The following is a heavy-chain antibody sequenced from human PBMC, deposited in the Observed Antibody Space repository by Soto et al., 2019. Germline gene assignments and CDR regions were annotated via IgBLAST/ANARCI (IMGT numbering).Heavy chain of an antibody. CDR1: GGTFSSYA. V-gene: IGHV1-69*01. CDR2: IIPIFGTA. CDR3: AGGDYGGKYYYYGMDV. D-gene: IGHD4-17*01. J-gene: IGHJ6*02. Sequence: QVQPVQSGAEVKKPGSSVKVSCKASGGTFSSYAISWVRQAPGQGLEWMGGIIPIFGTANYAQKFQGRVTITADESTSTAYMELSSLRSEDTAVYYCAGGDYGGKYYYYGMDVWGQGTTVTVSS.